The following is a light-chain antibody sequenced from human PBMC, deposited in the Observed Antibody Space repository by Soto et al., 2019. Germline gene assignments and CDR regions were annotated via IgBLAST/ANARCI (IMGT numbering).Light chain of an antibody. J-gene: IGKJ1*01. CDR3: QQYNSWWT. CDR1: QGISSY. Sequence: AIRMTQSPSSLSASTGDRVTITCRASQGISSYLAWYQQKPGKAPKLLIYAASTLQSGVPSRFSGSGSGTDFTLTISCLQSDDGATYYCQQYNSWWTFGQGTKVEI. CDR2: AAS. V-gene: IGKV1-8*01.